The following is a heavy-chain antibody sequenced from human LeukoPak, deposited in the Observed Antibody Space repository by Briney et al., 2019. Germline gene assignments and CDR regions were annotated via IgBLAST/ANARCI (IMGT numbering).Heavy chain of an antibody. CDR3: ARVGVVVPAAIPFYYYYYMDV. CDR1: GGSISSSSYY. CDR2: IYTSGST. J-gene: IGHJ6*03. V-gene: IGHV4-61*02. Sequence: SETLSLTCTVSGGSISSSSYYWGWIRQPAGKGLEWIGRIYTSGSTNYNPSLKSRVTMSVDTSKNQFSLKLSFVTAADTAVYYCARVGVVVPAAIPFYYYYYMDVWGKGTTVTVSS. D-gene: IGHD2-2*01.